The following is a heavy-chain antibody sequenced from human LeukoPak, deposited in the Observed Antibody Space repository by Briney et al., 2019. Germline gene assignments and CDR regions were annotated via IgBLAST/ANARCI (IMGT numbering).Heavy chain of an antibody. CDR2: IWYDGSYK. D-gene: IGHD3-3*01. CDR3: AKDHDPRKSGQDEYCQY. CDR1: GFTFSSYG. J-gene: IGHJ1*01. Sequence: GGSLRLSCAASGFTFSSYGMHWVRQAPGKGLEWVAIIWYDGSYKYHTDSVKGRFTISRDNSTNTLYLQMNSLRAEDTAVYYCAKDHDPRKSGQDEYCQYGGQGTLVTVSS. V-gene: IGHV3-33*06.